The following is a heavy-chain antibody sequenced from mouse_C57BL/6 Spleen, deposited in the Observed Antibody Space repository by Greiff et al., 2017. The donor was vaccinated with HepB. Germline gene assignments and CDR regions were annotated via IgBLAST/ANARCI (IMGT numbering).Heavy chain of an antibody. CDR2: INPNNGGT. Sequence: VQLQQSGPELVKPGASVKMSCKASGYTFTDYNMHWVKQSHGKSLEWIGYINPNNGGTSYNQKFKGKATLTVNKSSSTAYMELRSLTSEDSAVYYCARSEIRFLAWFAYWGQGTLVTVSA. CDR3: ARSEIRFLAWFAY. CDR1: GYTFTDYN. V-gene: IGHV1-22*01. J-gene: IGHJ3*01.